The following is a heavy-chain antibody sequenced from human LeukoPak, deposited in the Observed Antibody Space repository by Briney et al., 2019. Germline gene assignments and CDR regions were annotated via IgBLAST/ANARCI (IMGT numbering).Heavy chain of an antibody. V-gene: IGHV4-34*01. CDR2: INDSGRT. J-gene: IGHJ6*03. CDR3: ARRWNYGRNYYIDV. D-gene: IGHD1-7*01. CDR1: GGSFTNYY. Sequence: SETLSLTCAVYGGSFTNYYWSWIRQPPGKGLEWIGEINDSGRTNYNPSLMSRVTISVDTSKNQFSLKLSSVTATDTAVYYCARRWNYGRNYYIDVWGKGAAVSVSS.